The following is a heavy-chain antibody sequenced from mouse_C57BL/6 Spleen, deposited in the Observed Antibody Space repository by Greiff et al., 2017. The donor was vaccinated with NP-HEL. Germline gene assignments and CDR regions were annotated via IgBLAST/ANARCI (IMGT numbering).Heavy chain of an antibody. CDR2: IYPSDSET. V-gene: IGHV1-61*01. J-gene: IGHJ4*01. Sequence: QVQLQQPGAELVRPGSSVKLSCKASGYTFTSYWMDWVKQRPGQGLEWIGNIYPSDSETHYNQKFKDKATLTVDKSSSTAYMQLSSLTSEDSAVXYCARDYDEYYAMDYWGQGTSVTVSS. D-gene: IGHD2-4*01. CDR3: ARDYDEYYAMDY. CDR1: GYTFTSYW.